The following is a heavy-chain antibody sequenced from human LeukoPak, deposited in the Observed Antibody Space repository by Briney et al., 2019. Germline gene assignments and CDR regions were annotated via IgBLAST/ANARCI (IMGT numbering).Heavy chain of an antibody. V-gene: IGHV3-23*01. J-gene: IGHJ4*02. CDR1: GFTFSSYA. D-gene: IGHD4-23*01. Sequence: PGGSLRLSCAASGFTFSSYAMSWVRQAPGKGLEWVSAISGSGGSTYYADSVKGRFTISRDNSKNTLYLQMNSLKTEDTAVYYCRAEVYGGNSGAYYFDYWGQGTLVTVSS. CDR2: ISGSGGST. CDR3: RAEVYGGNSGAYYFDY.